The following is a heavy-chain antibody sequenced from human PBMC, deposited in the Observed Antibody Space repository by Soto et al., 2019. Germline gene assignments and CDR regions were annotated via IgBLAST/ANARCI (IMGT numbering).Heavy chain of an antibody. CDR1: GYTVTGDD. D-gene: IGHD2-21*01. V-gene: IGHV1-8*01. CDR3: ARRHYCRGDCTINPDYYYGMDV. J-gene: IGHJ6*02. CDR2: MNPNTGYT. Sequence: GASVKVSCKASGYTVTGDDIHWVRQATGQGLEWMGWMNPNTGYTANAQKFQGRVTMTRNISISTVYMELSSLSSEDTAVYYCARRHYCRGDCTINPDYYYGMDVWGQGTTVTVSS.